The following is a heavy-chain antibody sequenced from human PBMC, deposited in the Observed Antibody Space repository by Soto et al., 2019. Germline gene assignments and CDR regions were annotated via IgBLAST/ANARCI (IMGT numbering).Heavy chain of an antibody. CDR1: GGTFSSYA. J-gene: IGHJ6*02. Sequence: QVQLVQSGAEVKKPGSSVKVSCKASGGTFSSYAISWVRQAPGQGLEWMGGIIPIFGTANYAQKFQGRVTITADESTGTAYMELSSLRSEDTAVYYCARAQGWDWNYISAQTTYYYYGMDVWGQGTTVTVSS. V-gene: IGHV1-69*01. D-gene: IGHD1-7*01. CDR3: ARAQGWDWNYISAQTTYYYYGMDV. CDR2: IIPIFGTA.